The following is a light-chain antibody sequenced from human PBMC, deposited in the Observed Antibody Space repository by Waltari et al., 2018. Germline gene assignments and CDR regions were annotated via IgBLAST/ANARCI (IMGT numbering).Light chain of an antibody. J-gene: IGKJ4*01. Sequence: ELVLTQSPGTLSLSPGERATLSCRASQSVSSAFLAWYQQKPGHAPRLLISGASYRATCIPDRFSCSGSGADFTLAINRLEPEDFAVYYCQHYVNSPQVTFGGGTKVEIK. V-gene: IGKV3-20*01. CDR3: QHYVNSPQVT. CDR1: QSVSSAF. CDR2: GAS.